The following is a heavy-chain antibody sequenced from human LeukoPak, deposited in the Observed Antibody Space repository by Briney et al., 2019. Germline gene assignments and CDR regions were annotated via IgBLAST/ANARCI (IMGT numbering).Heavy chain of an antibody. Sequence: GGSLRLSCAASGFTFSSYAMSWVRQAPGKGLEWVSAISGSGGSTYYADSVKGRSTISRDNSKNTLYLQMNSLRAEDTAVYYCAKDLEYSSSHRDYWGQGTLVTVSS. CDR1: GFTFSSYA. CDR2: ISGSGGST. D-gene: IGHD6-6*01. CDR3: AKDLEYSSSHRDY. V-gene: IGHV3-23*01. J-gene: IGHJ4*02.